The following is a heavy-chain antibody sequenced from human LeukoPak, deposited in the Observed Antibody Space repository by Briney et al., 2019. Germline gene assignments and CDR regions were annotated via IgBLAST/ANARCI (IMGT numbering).Heavy chain of an antibody. J-gene: IGHJ6*02. Sequence: PSETLSLTCTVSGGSISSYYWSWIRQTPGKGLEWIGYIYYSGSTNYNPSLKSRVTISVDTSKNQFSLKLSSVTAADTAVYYCARVSGSYYINYYYYYGMDVWGQGTTVTVSS. CDR2: IYYSGST. CDR3: ARVSGSYYINYYYYYGMDV. D-gene: IGHD1-26*01. V-gene: IGHV4-59*01. CDR1: GGSISSYY.